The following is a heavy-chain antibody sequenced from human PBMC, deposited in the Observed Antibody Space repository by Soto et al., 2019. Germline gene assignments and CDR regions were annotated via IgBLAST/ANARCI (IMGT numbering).Heavy chain of an antibody. CDR3: ARDLIVDGPDSYAMDV. V-gene: IGHV1-2*02. Sequence: QVQLVQSGAEVKKPGASVKVSCKASGYSLGSNYIHWVRQAPGQGLEWLGWINPNSSGTVYAQKFQGRVTMTRDTSLTTVYMQLNRLTADDTAVYYCARDLIVDGPDSYAMDVWGQGTTVTVSS. D-gene: IGHD5-18*01. CDR1: GYSLGSNY. J-gene: IGHJ6*02. CDR2: INPNSSGT.